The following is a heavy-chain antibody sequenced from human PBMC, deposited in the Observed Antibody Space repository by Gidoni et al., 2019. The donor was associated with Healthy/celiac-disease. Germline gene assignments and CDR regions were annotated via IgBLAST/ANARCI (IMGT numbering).Heavy chain of an antibody. V-gene: IGHV3-23*01. CDR1: GFTFRRYA. D-gene: IGHD6-13*01. J-gene: IGHJ4*02. CDR2: ISGSGGST. CDR3: AKDSRKAAALHNFDY. Sequence: EVQLLDSGGGLVQPGGSLRLSCAASGFTFRRYAMGWVRPAPGKGLEWVSAISGSGGSTYYADSVKGRFTISRDNSKNTLYLQMNSLRAEDTAVYYCAKDSRKAAALHNFDYWGQGTLVTVSS.